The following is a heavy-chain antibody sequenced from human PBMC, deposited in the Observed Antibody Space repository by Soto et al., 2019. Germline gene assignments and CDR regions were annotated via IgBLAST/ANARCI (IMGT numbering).Heavy chain of an antibody. CDR2: ISRTDSSK. Sequence: QVQLVESGGGLVKPGGSLRLSCAATGFSFSDYDMTWIRQAPGQGLEWLSYISRTDSSKYYAGSVKGRFTISVDSAKRSVCLQMNSLRADDTAVYYCARDLYGLDVWGQGTTVIVSS. CDR1: GFSFSDYD. J-gene: IGHJ6*02. V-gene: IGHV3-11*01. CDR3: ARDLYGLDV.